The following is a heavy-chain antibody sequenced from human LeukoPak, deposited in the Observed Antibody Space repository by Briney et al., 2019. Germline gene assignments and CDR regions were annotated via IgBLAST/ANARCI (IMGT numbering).Heavy chain of an antibody. Sequence: GGSLRLSCAACGFTFRSYSMNWVREAPGKALEWVSSISSSSSYIYYAESVKGRFTISRDNAKNSLYLQMNSLRAEDTAVYYCARDSGFSYFDYWGQGTLVTVSS. CDR1: GFTFRSYS. CDR3: ARDSGFSYFDY. V-gene: IGHV3-21*01. CDR2: ISSSSSYI. D-gene: IGHD5-12*01. J-gene: IGHJ4*02.